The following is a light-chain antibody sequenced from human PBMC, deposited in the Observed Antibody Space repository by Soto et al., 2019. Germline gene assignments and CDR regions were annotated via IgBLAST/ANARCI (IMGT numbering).Light chain of an antibody. CDR1: QSVRSN. V-gene: IGKV3-15*01. J-gene: IGKJ1*01. CDR3: QQYNNWPPAWT. Sequence: ETVMTQSPATLSVSPGERATLSCRASQSVRSNLAWYQQKPGQSPRLLIYGASTRATGIPARFSGSGSGTQFTLTISSLQSEDFAVYYCQQYNNWPPAWTFGQGTKGDIK. CDR2: GAS.